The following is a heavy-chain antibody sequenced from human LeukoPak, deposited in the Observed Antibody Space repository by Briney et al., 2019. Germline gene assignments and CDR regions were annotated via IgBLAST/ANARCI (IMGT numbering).Heavy chain of an antibody. V-gene: IGHV3-43*01. D-gene: IGHD3-22*01. CDR2: VSWDGTT. CDR1: GFTFEDYT. Sequence: GGSLRLSCAASGFTFEDYTMHWVRQVPGKTLEWVALVSWDGTTYYTDSAKGRFTISRDNSKNSLYLQMDTLRSEDTAFYYCVKDINYESSGSVFDYWGQGTLVTVSS. J-gene: IGHJ4*02. CDR3: VKDINYESSGSVFDY.